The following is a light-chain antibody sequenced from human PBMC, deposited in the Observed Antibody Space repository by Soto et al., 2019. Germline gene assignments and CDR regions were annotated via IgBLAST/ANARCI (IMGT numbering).Light chain of an antibody. Sequence: DIQMTQSPSSLSASVGDRVTITCRASQSINVYVNWYQQKPGKAPKLLIYAASSLQGGVPSRFSGSGSGTDFALTISSLQTEDFATYYCQQSYNTLYTFGQGTKLDIK. CDR1: QSINVY. CDR3: QQSYNTLYT. CDR2: AAS. V-gene: IGKV1-39*01. J-gene: IGKJ2*01.